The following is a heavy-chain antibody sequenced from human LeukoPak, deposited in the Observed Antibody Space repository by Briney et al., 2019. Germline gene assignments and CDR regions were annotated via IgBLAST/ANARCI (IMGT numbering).Heavy chain of an antibody. D-gene: IGHD6-13*01. Sequence: PSETLSLTSTVSGVSISSYDWSWLRQPPGKGLEGWGYICYSGSNNYNPSLKSRVTISVDTSKNQFFLKLSSVNAADTAVYYCASAVAALWFDPWGQGTLVTVSS. V-gene: IGHV4-59*01. J-gene: IGHJ5*02. CDR1: GVSISSYD. CDR3: ASAVAALWFDP. CDR2: ICYSGSN.